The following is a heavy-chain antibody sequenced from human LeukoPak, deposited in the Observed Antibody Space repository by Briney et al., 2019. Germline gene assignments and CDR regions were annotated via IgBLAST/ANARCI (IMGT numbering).Heavy chain of an antibody. CDR2: IRYDASNK. CDR3: AKGRDGYNLFDY. J-gene: IGHJ4*02. D-gene: IGHD5-24*01. CDR1: GFTFSSYG. Sequence: GGSLRLSCAASGFTFSSYGMHWVRQAPGKGLEWVAFIRYDASNKYYADSVKGRFTISRDNSKNTLYLQMNSLRAEDTAVYYCAKGRDGYNLFDYWGQGTLVTVSS. V-gene: IGHV3-30*02.